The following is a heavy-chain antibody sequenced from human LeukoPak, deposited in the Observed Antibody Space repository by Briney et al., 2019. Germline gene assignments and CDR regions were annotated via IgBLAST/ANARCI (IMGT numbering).Heavy chain of an antibody. CDR2: INHSGST. V-gene: IGHV4-34*01. CDR1: GGSFSGYY. Sequence: PSEPLSLTCAVYGGSFSGYYWSWIRQPPGKGLEWIGEINHSGSTNYNPSLKSRVTISGDTSKNQFSLKLSSVTAADTAVYYCARGSDYDYVWGSYRPKKTIDYWGQGTLVTVSS. J-gene: IGHJ4*02. CDR3: ARGSDYDYVWGSYRPKKTIDY. D-gene: IGHD3-16*02.